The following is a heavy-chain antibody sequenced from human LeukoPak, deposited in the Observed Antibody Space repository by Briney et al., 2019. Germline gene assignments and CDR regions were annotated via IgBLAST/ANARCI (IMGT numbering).Heavy chain of an antibody. CDR3: ARDPIVVVTANP. Sequence: ASVKVSCKASGYTFTSYAMHWVRQAPGQRLEWMGWINAGNGNTKYSQEFQGRVTITRDTSASTAYMELSSLRSEDMAVYYCARDPIVVVTANPWGQGTLVTVSS. D-gene: IGHD2-21*02. CDR1: GYTFTSYA. J-gene: IGHJ4*02. V-gene: IGHV1-3*03. CDR2: INAGNGNT.